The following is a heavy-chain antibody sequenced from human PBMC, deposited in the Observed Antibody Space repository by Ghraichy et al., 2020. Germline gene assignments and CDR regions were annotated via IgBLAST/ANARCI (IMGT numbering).Heavy chain of an antibody. CDR3: VKDLYYYDSSGYFDY. Sequence: GGFLRLSCSASGFTFSSYAMHWVRQAPGKGLEYVSAISSNGGSTYYADSVKGRFTISRDNSKNTLYLQMSSLRAEDTAVYYCVKDLYYYDSSGYFDYWGQGTLVTVSS. CDR2: ISSNGGST. J-gene: IGHJ4*02. V-gene: IGHV3-64D*06. CDR1: GFTFSSYA. D-gene: IGHD3-22*01.